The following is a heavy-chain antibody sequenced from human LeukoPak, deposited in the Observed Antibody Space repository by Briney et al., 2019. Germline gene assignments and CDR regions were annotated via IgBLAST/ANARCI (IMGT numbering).Heavy chain of an antibody. D-gene: IGHD2-2*01. CDR3: ARDDSYCSSTSCSIYGMDV. V-gene: IGHV6-1*01. CDR1: GDSVSSYSAA. J-gene: IGHJ6*02. Sequence: SQTLSLTCAISGDSVSSYSAAWNWIRQSPSRGLEWLGRTYYRSKWYNDYAVSVKSRITINPDTSKNQFSLQLNSVTPEDTAVYYCARDDSYCSSTSCSIYGMDVWGQGTTVTVSS. CDR2: TYYRSKWYN.